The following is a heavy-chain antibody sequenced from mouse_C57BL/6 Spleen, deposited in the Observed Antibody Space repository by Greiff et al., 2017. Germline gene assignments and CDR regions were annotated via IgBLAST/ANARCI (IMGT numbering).Heavy chain of an antibody. Sequence: QVQLQQSGAELVRPGASVTLSCKASGYTFTDYEMHWVKQTPVNGLEWIGAIDPETGGNAYNQKFKGKAILTADQSSSTAYIELRSLTSEDSAVYYCTRKIAMDYWGQGTSVTVSS. CDR2: IDPETGGN. V-gene: IGHV1-15*01. J-gene: IGHJ4*01. CDR3: TRKIAMDY. CDR1: GYTFTDYE.